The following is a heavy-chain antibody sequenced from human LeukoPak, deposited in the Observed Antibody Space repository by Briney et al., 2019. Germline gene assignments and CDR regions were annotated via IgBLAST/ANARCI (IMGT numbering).Heavy chain of an antibody. CDR2: INWNSGST. CDR1: AFTFHDYG. D-gene: IGHD2-2*01. CDR3: ARAKDCSSITCPFDI. J-gene: IGHJ3*02. V-gene: IGHV3-20*04. Sequence: PGGSLRLSCAASAFTFHDYGMSWVRQAPGKGLEWVSSINWNSGSTGYADSVKGRFSISRANGKNSLYLQMNSLRAENTALYYCARAKDCSSITCPFDIWGQGTMVTVSS.